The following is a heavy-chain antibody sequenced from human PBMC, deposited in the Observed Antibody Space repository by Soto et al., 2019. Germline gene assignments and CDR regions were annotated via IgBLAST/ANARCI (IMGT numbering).Heavy chain of an antibody. CDR2: MYRDGTT. CDR3: ARRYYGGNSQAFDI. V-gene: IGHV3-66*04. J-gene: IGHJ3*02. CDR1: GLTVSNFY. D-gene: IGHD4-17*01. Sequence: EVQLVESGGGLVQPGASLRLSCAASGLTVSNFYMSWVRQAPGKGLDWVSVMYRDGTTYHADSVKGRFTISRDNSKNTMYLQMNSLRVEDTALYYCARRYYGGNSQAFDIWGQGTMVTVSS.